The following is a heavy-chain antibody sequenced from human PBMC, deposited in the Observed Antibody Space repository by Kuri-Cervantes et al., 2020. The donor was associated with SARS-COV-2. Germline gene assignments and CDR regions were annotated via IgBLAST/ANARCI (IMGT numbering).Heavy chain of an antibody. V-gene: IGHV1-69*10. Sequence: SVKVSCKASGGTFSSYAISWVRQAPGQGLEWMGGIIPVLQIIKYAQRFQGRVTITADTSASTVYMDLSSLGSEDTAVYYCASGLLGDSTMAFDSWGQGTLVTVSS. CDR2: IIPVLQII. D-gene: IGHD3-22*01. CDR3: ASGLLGDSTMAFDS. CDR1: GGTFSSYA. J-gene: IGHJ4*02.